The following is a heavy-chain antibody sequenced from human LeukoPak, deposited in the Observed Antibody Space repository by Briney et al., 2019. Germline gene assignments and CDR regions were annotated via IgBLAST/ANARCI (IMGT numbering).Heavy chain of an antibody. V-gene: IGHV4-39*01. CDR3: ARHQCSGDRCKSVDWFDP. CDR1: GGSVSSSSFH. Sequence: SETLSFTCTVSGGSVSSSSFHWGWIRQPPGKGLEWIGSIYYSGTTYYNPSLQSRVTVSVDTSNNQFSLKMESVSAADTAIYYCARHQCSGDRCKSVDWFDPWGQGILVTVSS. D-gene: IGHD2-15*01. CDR2: IYYSGTT. J-gene: IGHJ5*02.